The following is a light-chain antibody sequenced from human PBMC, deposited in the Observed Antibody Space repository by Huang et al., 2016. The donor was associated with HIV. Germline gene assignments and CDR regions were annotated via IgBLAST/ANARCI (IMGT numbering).Light chain of an antibody. CDR2: GAS. Sequence: EIVMTLSLSTLSVSPGDSATLSGRASKRVNSNLAWYQQKPGQAPRLLSYGASTRATGIPARVSGCGSWTEFTLTISSLQSEEFAVYYCQQYNNWPRTFGQGTKLEIK. CDR1: KRVNSN. J-gene: IGKJ1*01. CDR3: QQYNNWPRT. V-gene: IGKV3-15*01.